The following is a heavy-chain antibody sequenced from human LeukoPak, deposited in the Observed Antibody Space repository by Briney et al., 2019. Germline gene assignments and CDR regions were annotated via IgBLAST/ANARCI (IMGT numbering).Heavy chain of an antibody. D-gene: IGHD2-15*01. V-gene: IGHV3-23*01. CDR3: AKDHLGYCSGGSCSTTYFDY. J-gene: IGHJ4*02. CDR2: ISGSGGST. Sequence: PGGSLRLSCAASGFTFSSYAMSWVRQAPGKGLEWVSAISGSGGSTYYADSVKGRFTISRGNSKNTLYLQMNSLRAEDTAVYYCAKDHLGYCSGGSCSTTYFDYWGQGTLVTVSS. CDR1: GFTFSSYA.